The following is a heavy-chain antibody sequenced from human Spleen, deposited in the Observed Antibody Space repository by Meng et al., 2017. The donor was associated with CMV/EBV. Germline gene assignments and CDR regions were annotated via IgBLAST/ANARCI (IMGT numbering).Heavy chain of an antibody. CDR1: GYTFTGYY. V-gene: IGHV1-2*02. CDR3: ARGDIVVVPAVMGPHL. D-gene: IGHD2-2*01. J-gene: IGHJ5*02. Sequence: ASVKVSCKASGYTFTGYYMHWVRQAPGQGLEWMGWINPNSGGTNYAQKFQGRVTMTRDTSISTAYMELSRLRSDDTAVYYCARGDIVVVPAVMGPHLWGQGTLVTVSS. CDR2: INPNSGGT.